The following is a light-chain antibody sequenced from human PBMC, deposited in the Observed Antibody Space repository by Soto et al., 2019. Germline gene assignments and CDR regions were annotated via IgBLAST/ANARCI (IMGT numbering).Light chain of an antibody. CDR2: GAS. V-gene: IGKV3-20*01. CDR1: QSVSRSY. J-gene: IGKJ1*01. CDR3: QQYGSSPET. Sequence: EIVLTQSPGTLSLSPGERATLSCRASQSVSRSYLAWYQQKPGQAPRLLIYGASTRATDIPDRFSGSGSGTDFTLTISRLEPEDFAVYYCQQYGSSPETFGQGTKVDIK.